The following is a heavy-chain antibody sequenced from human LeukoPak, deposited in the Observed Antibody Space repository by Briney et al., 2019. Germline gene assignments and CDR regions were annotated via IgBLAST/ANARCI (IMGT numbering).Heavy chain of an antibody. V-gene: IGHV3-72*01. CDR3: ARGVLWSGYFYFDY. J-gene: IGHJ4*02. Sequence: GGSLRLSCAVSGFPFTVYSMDGVPQAPGKGLEWVGRIRNKANSYTTEYAASVKGRFTISRDDSKNSLYLQMKSLKAEDTAVYYCARGVLWSGYFYFDYWGQGTLVTVSS. CDR1: GFPFTVYS. CDR2: IRNKANSYTT. D-gene: IGHD3-3*01.